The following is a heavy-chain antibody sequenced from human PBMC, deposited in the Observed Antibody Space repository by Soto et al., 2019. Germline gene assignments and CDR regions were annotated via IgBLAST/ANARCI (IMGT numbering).Heavy chain of an antibody. CDR1: GFSLSTSGVG. D-gene: IGHD3-10*01. Sequence: QITLKESGPTLVKPTQTLTLTCTFSGFSLSTSGVGVGWIRQPPGKALEWLALIYWDDDKRYSPSLKSRLTIXKXTYXNQVVLTMTNMDPVDTATYYCAHTMVRGRAKYFDYWGQGTLVTVSS. V-gene: IGHV2-5*02. J-gene: IGHJ4*02. CDR3: AHTMVRGRAKYFDY. CDR2: IYWDDDK.